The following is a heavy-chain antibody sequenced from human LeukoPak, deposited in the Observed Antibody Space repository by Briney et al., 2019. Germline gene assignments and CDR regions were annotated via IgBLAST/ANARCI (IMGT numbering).Heavy chain of an antibody. Sequence: ASVKVSCKASGGTFSSYAISWVRQAPGQGLEWMGGIIPIFGTTNFAQKFQGRVTITADKSTSTAYMELNSLRSQDTAVYYCARDRGTLRGAAAGFDAFDIWGQGTMVTVSS. D-gene: IGHD6-13*01. V-gene: IGHV1-69*06. CDR3: ARDRGTLRGAAAGFDAFDI. CDR1: GGTFSSYA. J-gene: IGHJ3*02. CDR2: IIPIFGTT.